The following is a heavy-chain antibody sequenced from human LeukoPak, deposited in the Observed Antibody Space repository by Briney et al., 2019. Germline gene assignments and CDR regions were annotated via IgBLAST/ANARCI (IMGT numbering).Heavy chain of an antibody. CDR1: RFSFTRHS. D-gene: IGHD3-10*01. CDR2: ISSSSTTI. CDR3: ARDHGGFGDNWFDP. Sequence: GGSLRLSCVDSRFSFTRHSMNWVRQAPGKGLEWISYISSSSTTIYYADSVKGRFTISRDNAKNSLYLQMNSLRAEDTAVYYCARDHGGFGDNWFDPWGQGTLVTVSS. J-gene: IGHJ5*02. V-gene: IGHV3-48*04.